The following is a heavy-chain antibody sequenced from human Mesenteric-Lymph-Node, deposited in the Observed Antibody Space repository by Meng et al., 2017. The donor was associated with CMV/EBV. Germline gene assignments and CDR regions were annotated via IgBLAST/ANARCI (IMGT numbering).Heavy chain of an antibody. V-gene: IGHV3-30-3*01. J-gene: IGHJ4*02. CDR2: ISYDGSNE. CDR3: ARGRTNNDFSAVSSPLDY. D-gene: IGHD3-3*01. CDR1: AFTFSSYA. Sequence: GGSLRLSCAAPAFTFSSYAMHWVRQAPGKGMKWLAVISYDGSNEFYVDSMKGRFTVSRDNSNNAMVLQMNSLTIADTAVYYCARGRTNNDFSAVSSPLDYWGQGTLVTVSS.